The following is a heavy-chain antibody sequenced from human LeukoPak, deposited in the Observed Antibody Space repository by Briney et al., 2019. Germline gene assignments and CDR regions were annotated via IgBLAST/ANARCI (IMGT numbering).Heavy chain of an antibody. CDR3: ARPKYCADGVRYWSLDY. D-gene: IGHD2-8*01. V-gene: IGHV1-69*05. CDR2: IIPLSGTS. Sequence: SVKVSCKASGGTFRKYAIYWVRQAPGQGLQWMGRIIPLSGTSDFAQGFQGRVTLTTDASTSTAYMELTSLRSEDTAVYYCARPKYCADGVRYWSLDYWGQGTLVTVSS. J-gene: IGHJ4*02. CDR1: GGTFRKYA.